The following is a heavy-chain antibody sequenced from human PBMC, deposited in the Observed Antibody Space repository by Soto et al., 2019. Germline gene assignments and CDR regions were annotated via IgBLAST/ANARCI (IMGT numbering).Heavy chain of an antibody. D-gene: IGHD5-18*01. CDR2: IYYSGSA. CDR1: GGSISSSSYY. V-gene: IGHV4-39*01. Sequence: SETLSLTCTVSGGSISSSSYYWGWIRQPPGKGLEWIGSIYYSGSASYNPSLKSRVTISVDTSKNQVSLKLSSVTAADTAVYNCVSGYPWVGFDYWGQGTLVTVSS. CDR3: VSGYPWVGFDY. J-gene: IGHJ4*02.